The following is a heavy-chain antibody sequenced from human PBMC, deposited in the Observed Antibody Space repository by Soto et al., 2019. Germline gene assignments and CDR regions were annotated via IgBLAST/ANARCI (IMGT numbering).Heavy chain of an antibody. J-gene: IGHJ4*02. V-gene: IGHV1-46*01. D-gene: IGHD5-18*01. CDR1: GYTFTSYY. Sequence: QVQLVQSGAEVKKPGASVKVSCKASGYTFTSYYMHWVRQAPGQGLEWMGIINPSGGTANYAQKFQGRVTITADKSTSTAYMELSSLRSEDTAVYYCARDPHKGYSYGPHWGQGTLVTVSS. CDR3: ARDPHKGYSYGPH. CDR2: INPSGGTA.